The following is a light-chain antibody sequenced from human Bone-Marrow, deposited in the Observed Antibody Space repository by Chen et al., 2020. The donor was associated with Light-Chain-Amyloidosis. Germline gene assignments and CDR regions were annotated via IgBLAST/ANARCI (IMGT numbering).Light chain of an antibody. CDR3: SSFTSSTTWV. CDR2: EVS. Sequence: QSALTQPASVSGSPGQSITISCTGTRSDVGSYNYVSWYQHHPGKAPTLMICEVSNRPSGVSDRFSGSKSGNTASLTISGLQAEDEADYYCSSFTSSTTWVFGGGTKLTVL. CDR1: RSDVGSYNY. V-gene: IGLV2-14*01. J-gene: IGLJ3*02.